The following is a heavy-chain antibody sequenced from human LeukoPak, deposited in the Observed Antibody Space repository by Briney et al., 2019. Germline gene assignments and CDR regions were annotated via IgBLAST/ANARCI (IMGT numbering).Heavy chain of an antibody. D-gene: IGHD1-26*01. J-gene: IGHJ6*03. Sequence: GWSLRLSCVASGFSLSDYYMSWIRQAPGKGLEWVSYIGSTIYYADSVKGRFTISRDNAKNSLYLQMNSLRAEDTAVYYCARDRGIVGTTGYYYMDVWGKGTTVTVSS. CDR1: GFSLSDYY. V-gene: IGHV3-11*04. CDR2: IGSTI. CDR3: ARDRGIVGTTGYYYMDV.